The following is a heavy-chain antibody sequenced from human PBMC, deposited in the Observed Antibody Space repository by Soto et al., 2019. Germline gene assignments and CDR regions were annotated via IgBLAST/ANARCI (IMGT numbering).Heavy chain of an antibody. Sequence: SETLSLTCAVDDGYFSTSYWNWMRQSPGKGLEWIGKINYSGSNNYNPSLKSRVTISIDMSKNQVSLKLTSVTAADTAVYFCARGGSSDWQVAFDIWGQGTTVTVSS. CDR1: DGYFSTSY. CDR2: INYSGSN. J-gene: IGHJ3*02. CDR3: ARGGSSDWQVAFDI. D-gene: IGHD6-19*01. V-gene: IGHV4-34*01.